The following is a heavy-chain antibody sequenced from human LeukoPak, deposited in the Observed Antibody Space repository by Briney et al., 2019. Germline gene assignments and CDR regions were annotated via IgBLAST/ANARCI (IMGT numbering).Heavy chain of an antibody. Sequence: ASVKVSCKASGYTFTGYYMHWVRQAPGQGLEWMGWINPNSGGTNYAQKFQGRVTMTRDTSISTAYMELRSLRSDDTAVYYCARVVTMVRGVNYYYGKDVWGRGTTVTVS. CDR2: INPNSGGT. V-gene: IGHV1-2*02. J-gene: IGHJ6*02. CDR3: ARVVTMVRGVNYYYGKDV. CDR1: GYTFTGYY. D-gene: IGHD3-10*01.